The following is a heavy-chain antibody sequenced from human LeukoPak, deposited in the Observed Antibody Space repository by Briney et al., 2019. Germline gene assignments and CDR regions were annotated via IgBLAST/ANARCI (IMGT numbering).Heavy chain of an antibody. V-gene: IGHV3-23*01. CDR2: ISGSGGST. CDR3: AKDGPGETGYSDN. D-gene: IGHD3-16*01. CDR1: GFPFRSYA. J-gene: IGHJ4*02. Sequence: GGSLRLSCAASGFPFRSYAMSWVRQAPGKGLECVSAISGSGGSTYYADSVKGRFTISRDNSKNTLYLQMNSLRAEDTAVYYCAKDGPGETGYSDNWGQGTLVTVSS.